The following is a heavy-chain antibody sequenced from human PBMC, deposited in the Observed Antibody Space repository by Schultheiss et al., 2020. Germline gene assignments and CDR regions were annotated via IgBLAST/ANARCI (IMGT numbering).Heavy chain of an antibody. V-gene: IGHV3-21*01. J-gene: IGHJ5*02. Sequence: GGSLRLSCAASGFTFSDYYMSWVRQAPGKGLEWVSSISSSSSYIYYADSVKGRFTISRDNSKNALYLQMSSLRAEDTAVYYCARPRCTSCYWLGGWFDPWGQGTLVTVSS. CDR1: GFTFSDYY. CDR2: ISSSSSYI. D-gene: IGHD2-2*01. CDR3: ARPRCTSCYWLGGWFDP.